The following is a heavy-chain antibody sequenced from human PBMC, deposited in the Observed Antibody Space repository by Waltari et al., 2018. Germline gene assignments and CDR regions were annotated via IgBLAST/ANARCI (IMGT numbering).Heavy chain of an antibody. CDR2: IYYSGST. CDR3: ARHEGTASYYFDY. J-gene: IGHJ4*02. V-gene: IGHV4-39*01. D-gene: IGHD3-10*01. Sequence: QPPGKGLEWIGSIYYSGSTYYNPTLKRRVTISVDTSKKLFSLKLRSVTAADTAVYYCARHEGTASYYFDYWGQGTLVTVSS.